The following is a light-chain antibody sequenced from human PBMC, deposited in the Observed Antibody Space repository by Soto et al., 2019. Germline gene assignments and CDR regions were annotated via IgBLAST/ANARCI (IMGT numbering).Light chain of an antibody. CDR1: QSVSSSY. Sequence: EIVLRQSPGTLSLSAAGRAVVSFRASQSVSSSYLAWYQQKPGQAPRLLIYGASSRATGIPDRFSGSGSGTDFTLTISRLEPEDFAVYYCQQYGSSPPTFGQGPRWIS. CDR2: GAS. CDR3: QQYGSSPPT. V-gene: IGKV3-20*01. J-gene: IGKJ1*01.